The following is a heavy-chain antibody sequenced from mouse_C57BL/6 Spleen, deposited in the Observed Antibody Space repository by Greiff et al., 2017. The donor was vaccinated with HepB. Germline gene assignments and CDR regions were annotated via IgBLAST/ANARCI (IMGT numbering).Heavy chain of an antibody. CDR3: DRHYGSSHYYFDY. CDR2: IDPSDSYT. J-gene: IGHJ2*01. V-gene: IGHV1-50*01. D-gene: IGHD1-1*01. Sequence: VQLQQSGAELVKPGASVKLSCKASGYTFTSYWMQWVKQRPGQGLEWIGEIDPSDSYTNYNQKFKGKATLTVDTSSSTAYMQLSSLTSEDSAVYYCDRHYGSSHYYFDYWGQGTTLTVSS. CDR1: GYTFTSYW.